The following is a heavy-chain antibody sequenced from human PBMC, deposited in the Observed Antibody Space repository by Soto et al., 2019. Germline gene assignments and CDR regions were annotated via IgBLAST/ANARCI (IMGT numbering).Heavy chain of an antibody. V-gene: IGHV3-33*01. CDR3: ARGVAVAWGWFDP. CDR2: IWYDGTNR. D-gene: IGHD6-19*01. J-gene: IGHJ5*02. Sequence: QVQLVESGGGVVQPGRSLRLSCSASGFSFSSYGMYWVRQAPGRGLEWVAVIWYDGTNRHYADSVKGRFTISRDNSEDRLYLQMNSLRVEDTAVYYCARGVAVAWGWFDPWGQGTLVTVSS. CDR1: GFSFSSYG.